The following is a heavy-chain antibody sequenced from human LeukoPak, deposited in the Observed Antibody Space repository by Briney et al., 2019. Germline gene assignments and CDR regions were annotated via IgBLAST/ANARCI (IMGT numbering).Heavy chain of an antibody. Sequence: GGSLRLSCAASGFTFSSYAMTWVRQAPGKGLEWVSTITTTGGSTYYADSVKGRLTISRDNSKNTLYLQMNSLRAEDTAVYYCSKSSGFHDYWGQGTLVTVSS. D-gene: IGHD3-10*01. CDR3: SKSSGFHDY. CDR2: ITTTGGST. V-gene: IGHV3-23*01. J-gene: IGHJ4*02. CDR1: GFTFSSYA.